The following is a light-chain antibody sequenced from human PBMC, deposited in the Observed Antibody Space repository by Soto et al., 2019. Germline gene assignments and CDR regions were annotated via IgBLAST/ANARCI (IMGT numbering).Light chain of an antibody. V-gene: IGLV2-8*01. CDR3: GSFAASNNLL. Sequence: QSALTQPPSASGSPGQSVTISCTGTGSDVGGYNYVSWYQQHPGKAPKLVIFDVSRRPSGVPDRFSRSKSGNTASLTVSGLQAEDEADYYCGSFAASNNLLFGRGTKLTVL. CDR2: DVS. J-gene: IGLJ2*01. CDR1: GSDVGGYNY.